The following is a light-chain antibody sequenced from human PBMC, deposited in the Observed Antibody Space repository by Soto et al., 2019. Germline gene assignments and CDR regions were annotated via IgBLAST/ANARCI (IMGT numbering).Light chain of an antibody. Sequence: QSALTQPASVSGSPGQSITIYCTGTSGDVGGYKFVSWYQQHPGKAPKLMIYEVSNRPSGVSSRFSGSKSGNTASLTISGLQAEDEADYYCSSYAGSSNVFGTGTKLTVL. CDR1: SGDVGGYKF. V-gene: IGLV2-14*01. CDR2: EVS. CDR3: SSYAGSSNV. J-gene: IGLJ1*01.